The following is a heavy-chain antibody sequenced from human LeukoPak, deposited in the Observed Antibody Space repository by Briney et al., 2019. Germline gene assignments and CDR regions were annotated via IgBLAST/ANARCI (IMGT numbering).Heavy chain of an antibody. CDR2: ISTRSAYI. J-gene: IGHJ4*02. D-gene: IGHD3-3*01. Sequence: GGSLRLSRAASVFNFITYSLSWVRQAPGKGLEWVSSISTRSAYISYADSVKGRFTISRDNAKNSLYVQMNSLRAEDTAVYYCARDLWVWSGNPQDIFVGQDHSGQGTLVNVSS. CDR1: VFNFITYS. CDR3: ARDLWVWSGNPQDIFVGQDH. V-gene: IGHV3-21*01.